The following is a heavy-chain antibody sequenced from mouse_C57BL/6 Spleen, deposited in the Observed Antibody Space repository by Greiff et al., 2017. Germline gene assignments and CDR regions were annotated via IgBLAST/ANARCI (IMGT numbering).Heavy chain of an antibody. CDR2: INPSSGYT. V-gene: IGHV1-4*01. J-gene: IGHJ4*01. CDR1: GYTFTSYT. CDR3: ARGDYGYYDAMDY. D-gene: IGHD2-4*01. Sequence: QVQLQQSGAELARPGASVKMSCKASGYTFTSYTMHWVKQRPGQGLERIGYINPSSGYTKYNQKFKDKATLTADKSSSTAYMQLSSLTSEDSAVYYCARGDYGYYDAMDYWGQGTSVTVSS.